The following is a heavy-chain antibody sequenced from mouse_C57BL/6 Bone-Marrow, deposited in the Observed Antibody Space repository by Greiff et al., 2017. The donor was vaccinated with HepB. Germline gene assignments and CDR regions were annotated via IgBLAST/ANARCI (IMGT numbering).Heavy chain of an antibody. Sequence: VQLQESGAELVRPGSSVKLSCKASGYTFTSYWMHWVKQRPIQGLEWIGNIDPSDSETHYNQKFKDKATLTVDKSSSTAYMQLSSLTSEDSAVYYCARGGYSNLYAMDYWGQGTSVTVSS. CDR2: IDPSDSET. V-gene: IGHV1-52*01. D-gene: IGHD2-5*01. CDR3: ARGGYSNLYAMDY. J-gene: IGHJ4*01. CDR1: GYTFTSYW.